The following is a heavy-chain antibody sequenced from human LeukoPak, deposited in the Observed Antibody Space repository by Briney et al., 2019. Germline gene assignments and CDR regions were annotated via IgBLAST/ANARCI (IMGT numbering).Heavy chain of an antibody. J-gene: IGHJ4*02. CDR2: IGSSSRII. D-gene: IGHD3-16*02. Sequence: GGSLRLSCAASGFTFNTYGMNWVRQAPGKGLEWVSYIGSSSRIIYYADSVRGRFTISRDNAKNSLILQMNSLRAEDSAVYYCARAGRDLSFDYWGQGTLVTVSS. V-gene: IGHV3-48*01. CDR3: ARAGRDLSFDY. CDR1: GFTFNTYG.